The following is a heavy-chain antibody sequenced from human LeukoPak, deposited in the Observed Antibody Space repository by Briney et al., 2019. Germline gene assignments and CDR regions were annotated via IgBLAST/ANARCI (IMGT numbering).Heavy chain of an antibody. CDR3: AGRGPATRNFDY. CDR1: GGSISSYF. D-gene: IGHD3-10*01. J-gene: IGHJ4*02. Sequence: PSETLSLTCTVSGGSISSYFWSWIRQPPGKGLEWIGYIYYSGSTNYNPSLKSRVTISLDTSKNQFSLMLSSVPAADPAAYYCAGRGPATRNFDYWGQGTLVTVSS. V-gene: IGHV4-59*01. CDR2: IYYSGST.